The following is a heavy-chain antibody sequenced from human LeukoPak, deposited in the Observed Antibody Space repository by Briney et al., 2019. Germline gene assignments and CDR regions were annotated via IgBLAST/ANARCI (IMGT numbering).Heavy chain of an antibody. J-gene: IGHJ4*02. Sequence: PGGSLRLSCAASGFTFSSCAMSWVRQAPGKGLEWVSVIYSGGSTYYADSVKGRFTISRDNSKNTLYLQMNSLRAEDTAVYYCARDWRANGVGFDYWGQGTLVTVSS. CDR1: GFTFSSCA. D-gene: IGHD2-8*01. CDR3: ARDWRANGVGFDY. V-gene: IGHV3-66*02. CDR2: IYSGGST.